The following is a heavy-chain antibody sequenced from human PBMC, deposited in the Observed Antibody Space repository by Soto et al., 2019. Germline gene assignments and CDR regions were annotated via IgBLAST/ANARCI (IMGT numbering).Heavy chain of an antibody. CDR2: IKQDGSEK. CDR1: GFTFSSYW. V-gene: IGHV3-7*01. Sequence: EVQLVESGGGLVQPGGSLRLSCAASGFTFSSYWMSWVRQAPEKGLEWVANIKQDGSEKYYVDSVKGRFTISRDNAKNSLYLQMNSLRAEDTAVYYCATGYYDILTGYDSYWYFDLWGRGTLVTVSS. J-gene: IGHJ2*01. D-gene: IGHD3-9*01. CDR3: ATGYYDILTGYDSYWYFDL.